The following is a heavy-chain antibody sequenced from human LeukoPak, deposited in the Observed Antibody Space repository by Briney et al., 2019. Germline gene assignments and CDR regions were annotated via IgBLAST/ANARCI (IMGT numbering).Heavy chain of an antibody. V-gene: IGHV1-46*01. Sequence: ASVKISCKASGYTFTSYYMHWVRQAPGQGLEWMGIINPSGGSTSYAQKFQGRVTMTRDTSTSTVYMELSSLRSEDTAVYYCARKGDSSGWYRGYYYYMDVWGKGTTVTVSS. D-gene: IGHD6-19*01. CDR2: INPSGGST. CDR1: GYTFTSYY. CDR3: ARKGDSSGWYRGYYYYMDV. J-gene: IGHJ6*03.